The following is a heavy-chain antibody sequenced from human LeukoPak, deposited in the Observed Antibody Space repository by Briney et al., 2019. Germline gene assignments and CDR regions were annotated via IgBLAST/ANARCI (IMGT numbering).Heavy chain of an antibody. J-gene: IGHJ4*02. V-gene: IGHV4-39*01. CDR1: GDSITTSSYY. D-gene: IGHD6-19*01. Sequence: SETLSLTCTVSGDSITTSSYYWGWIRQPPGKGLEWIGNMYYSGRTYYNPSLKSRVTISVDTPKNQFSLKLSSVTAADTAVYYCARSPDAHSSGWYYFDYWGQGTLVTVSS. CDR3: ARSPDAHSSGWYYFDY. CDR2: MYYSGRT.